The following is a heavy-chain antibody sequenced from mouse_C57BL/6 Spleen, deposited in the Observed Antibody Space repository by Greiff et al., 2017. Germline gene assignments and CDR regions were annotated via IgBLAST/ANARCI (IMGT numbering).Heavy chain of an antibody. J-gene: IGHJ2*01. Sequence: QVQLQQPGAELVKPGASVKMSCKASGYTFTSYWITWVKQRPGQGLEWIGDIYPGSGSTNYNEKFKSKATLTVDQSSSTAYMPLRSLTSEDSAFDYSARVGCCGSSSDYFDYWGQGTTLTVSS. CDR2: IYPGSGST. CDR1: GYTFTSYW. D-gene: IGHD1-1*01. CDR3: ARVGCCGSSSDYFDY. V-gene: IGHV1-55*01.